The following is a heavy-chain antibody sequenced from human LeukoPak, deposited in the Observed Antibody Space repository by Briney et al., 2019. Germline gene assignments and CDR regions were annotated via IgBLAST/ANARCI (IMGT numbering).Heavy chain of an antibody. V-gene: IGHV4-39*07. CDR2: IYYSGST. Sequence: SETLSLTCTVSGGSISSSSYYWGWIRQPPGKGLEWIGSIYYSGSTYYNPSLKSRVTISVDTSTNQFSLKLSSVTAADTAVYYCARGYQLLSIEYFQHWGQGTLVTVFS. CDR3: ARGYQLLSIEYFQH. J-gene: IGHJ1*01. CDR1: GGSISSSSYY. D-gene: IGHD2-2*01.